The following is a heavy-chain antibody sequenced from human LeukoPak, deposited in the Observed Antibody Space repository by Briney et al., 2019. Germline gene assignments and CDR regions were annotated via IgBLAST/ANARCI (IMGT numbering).Heavy chain of an antibody. CDR3: ARHAGSGRKDGYNR. V-gene: IGHV5-51*01. CDR1: GYSFTNYR. Sequence: GESLKISCEGSGYSFTNYRIAWVRQMPGKGLEWMGIIYPGDSDTRYSPSFQGQVTISADKSINTAYLQWSSLKASDTAMYYCARHAGSGRKDGYNRWGQGTLVTVSS. J-gene: IGHJ4*02. D-gene: IGHD5-24*01. CDR2: IYPGDSDT.